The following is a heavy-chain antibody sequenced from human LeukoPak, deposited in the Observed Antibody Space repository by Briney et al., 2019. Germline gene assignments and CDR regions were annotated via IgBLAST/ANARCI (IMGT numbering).Heavy chain of an antibody. V-gene: IGHV4-4*02. CDR3: ARDRAYSSSWPYYYYGMDV. D-gene: IGHD6-13*01. Sequence: SETLSLTCAVSGGSISSSNWWSWVRQPPGKGLEWIGEIYHSGSTNYNPSLKSRVTISVDKSKNQSSLKLSSVTAADTAVYYCARDRAYSSSWPYYYYGMDVWGKGTTVTVSS. CDR2: IYHSGST. J-gene: IGHJ6*04. CDR1: GGSISSSNW.